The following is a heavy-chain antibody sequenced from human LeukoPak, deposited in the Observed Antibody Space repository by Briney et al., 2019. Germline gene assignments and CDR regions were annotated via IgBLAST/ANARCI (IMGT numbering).Heavy chain of an antibody. Sequence: GESLRLSCAASGFTFSSYSMNWVRQAPGKGLEWVSSISSSSSYIYYADSVKGRFTISRDKAKNSLYLQMNSLRAEDTAVYYCARAASPRNYYYYYYMDVWGKGTTVTVSS. V-gene: IGHV3-21*01. CDR2: ISSSSSYI. J-gene: IGHJ6*03. CDR3: ARAASPRNYYYYYYMDV. CDR1: GFTFSSYS.